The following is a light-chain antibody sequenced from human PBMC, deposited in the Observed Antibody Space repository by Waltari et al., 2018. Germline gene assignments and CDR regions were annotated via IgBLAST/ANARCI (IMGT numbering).Light chain of an antibody. J-gene: IGKJ4*01. CDR2: DVS. CDR1: QRINNY. Sequence: ENVLTQSPATLSLSPGERATPSCRASQRINNYLAWYQQKPGQAPRLLIYDVSTRATGIPARFSGSGSGTDFTLSISSLETEDFAVYYCQQRHSWPLTFGGGTKVEIK. CDR3: QQRHSWPLT. V-gene: IGKV3-11*01.